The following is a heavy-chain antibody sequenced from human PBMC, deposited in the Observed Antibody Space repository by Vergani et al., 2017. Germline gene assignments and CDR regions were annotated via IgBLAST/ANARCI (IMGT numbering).Heavy chain of an antibody. Sequence: QVQLVQSGAEVKKPGASVKVSCKTSGYTFTNYGISWVRQAPGQGLEWMGWITPYNGNTNYAQKLQGRVTMTTDTSTSTAYMELRSLRSDDTAVYYCARGDSSGYYYYYGMDVWGQGTTVTVSS. CDR2: ITPYNGNT. J-gene: IGHJ6*02. D-gene: IGHD3-22*01. CDR1: GYTFTNYG. CDR3: ARGDSSGYYYYYGMDV. V-gene: IGHV1-18*01.